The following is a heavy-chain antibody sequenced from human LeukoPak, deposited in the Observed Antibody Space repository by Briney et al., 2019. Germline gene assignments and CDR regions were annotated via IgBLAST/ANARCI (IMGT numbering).Heavy chain of an antibody. J-gene: IGHJ5*02. Sequence: SETLSLTCAVYGGSFSGYYWSWIRQPPVKGLEWIGEINHSGSTNYNPSLKSRVTISVDTSKNQFSLKLSSVTAADTAVYYCARGRRIVVVPAAIIWFDPWGQGTLVTVSS. CDR1: GGSFSGYY. D-gene: IGHD2-2*02. V-gene: IGHV4-34*01. CDR2: INHSGST. CDR3: ARGRRIVVVPAAIIWFDP.